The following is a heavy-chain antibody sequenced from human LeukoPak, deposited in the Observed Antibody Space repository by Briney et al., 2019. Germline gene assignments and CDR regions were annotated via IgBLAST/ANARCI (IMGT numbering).Heavy chain of an antibody. D-gene: IGHD6-13*01. CDR1: GFTFTSSA. CDR3: AAEFPTYSGSFYNWFDP. Sequence: SVTVSCKASGFTFTSSAVQWVRQARGQRLEGIGWIVVGSGNTNYAQKFQERVTITRDMSTSTAYMELSSLRSEDTAVYYCAAEFPTYSGSFYNWFDPWGQGTLVTVSS. J-gene: IGHJ5*02. V-gene: IGHV1-58*01. CDR2: IVVGSGNT.